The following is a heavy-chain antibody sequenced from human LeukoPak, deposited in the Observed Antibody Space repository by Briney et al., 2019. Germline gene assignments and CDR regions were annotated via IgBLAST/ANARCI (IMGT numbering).Heavy chain of an antibody. Sequence: PSETLSLTCAVSGGSISSSNWWSWVRQPPGKGLEWIGEIYHSGSTNYNPSLKSRATISVDKSKNQFSLKLSSVTAADTAVYYCATRGMVRGVNFDYWGQGTLVTVSS. CDR2: IYHSGST. J-gene: IGHJ4*02. CDR1: GGSISSSNW. V-gene: IGHV4-4*02. CDR3: ATRGMVRGVNFDY. D-gene: IGHD3-10*01.